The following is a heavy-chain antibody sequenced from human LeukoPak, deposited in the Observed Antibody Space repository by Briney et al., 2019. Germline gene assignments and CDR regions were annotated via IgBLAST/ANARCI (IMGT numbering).Heavy chain of an antibody. CDR3: ARDKAYYYDSSGPNWFDP. Sequence: GGSLRLSCAASGFTLSDYYMSWIRQAPGKGLEWVSYISSSGSTIYYADSVKGRFTISRDNAKNSLYLQMNSLRAEDTAVYYCARDKAYYYDSSGPNWFDPWGQGTLVTVSS. D-gene: IGHD3-22*01. V-gene: IGHV3-11*01. CDR2: ISSSGSTI. J-gene: IGHJ5*02. CDR1: GFTLSDYY.